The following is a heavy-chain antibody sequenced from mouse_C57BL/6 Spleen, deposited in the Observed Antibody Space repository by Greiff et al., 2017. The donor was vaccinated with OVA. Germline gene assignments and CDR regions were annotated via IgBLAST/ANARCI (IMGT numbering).Heavy chain of an antibody. CDR2: INPSTGGT. Sequence: VQLQQSGPELVKPGASVKISCKASGYSFTGYYMNWVKQSPEKSLEWIGEINPSTGGTTYNQKFKAKATLTVDKSSSTAYMQLKSLTSEDSAVYYCARTGYDGAWFAYWGQGTLVTVSA. V-gene: IGHV1-42*01. CDR3: ARTGYDGAWFAY. J-gene: IGHJ3*01. D-gene: IGHD2-2*01. CDR1: GYSFTGYY.